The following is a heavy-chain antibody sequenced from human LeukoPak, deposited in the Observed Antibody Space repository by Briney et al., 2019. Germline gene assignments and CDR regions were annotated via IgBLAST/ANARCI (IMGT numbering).Heavy chain of an antibody. Sequence: GGSLRLSCTASGFTFSTYWMHWVRQASGKGLMWVSRVNGDGSSTVYADSVKGRFTIFRDNAKNTLYLQMNSLRAEDTAVYYCTRDLSPAHFWGQGTLVTVSS. J-gene: IGHJ4*02. CDR2: VNGDGSST. V-gene: IGHV3-74*01. CDR1: GFTFSTYW. D-gene: IGHD2/OR15-2a*01. CDR3: TRDLSPAHF.